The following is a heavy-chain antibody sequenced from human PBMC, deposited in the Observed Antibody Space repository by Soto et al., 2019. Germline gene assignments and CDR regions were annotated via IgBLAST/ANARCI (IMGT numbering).Heavy chain of an antibody. V-gene: IGHV1-69*13. D-gene: IGHD3-9*01. CDR1: GGTFSSYA. Sequence: ASVKVSCKASGGTFSSYAISWVRQAPGQGLEWMGGIIPIFGTANYAQKFQGRVTITADESTSTAYMELSSLGSEDTAVYYCAVLWYYDILTGLTGNYYYYGMDVWGQGTTVTVSS. J-gene: IGHJ6*02. CDR2: IIPIFGTA. CDR3: AVLWYYDILTGLTGNYYYYGMDV.